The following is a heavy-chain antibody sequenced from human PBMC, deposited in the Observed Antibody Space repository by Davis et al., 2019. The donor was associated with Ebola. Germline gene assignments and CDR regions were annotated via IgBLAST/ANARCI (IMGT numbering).Heavy chain of an antibody. Sequence: ASVKVSCKASGYTFTSYGISWVRQAPGQGLEWMGWISTYNGNTNYAQKFQGRITMTTDTSTSTAYMELRSLRSDDTAVYYCARDLNTVTTPDYWGQGTLVTVSS. J-gene: IGHJ4*02. V-gene: IGHV1-18*01. CDR2: ISTYNGNT. CDR1: GYTFTSYG. D-gene: IGHD4-11*01. CDR3: ARDLNTVTTPDY.